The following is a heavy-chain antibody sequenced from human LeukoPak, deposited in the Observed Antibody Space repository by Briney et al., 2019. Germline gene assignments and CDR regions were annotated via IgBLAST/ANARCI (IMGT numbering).Heavy chain of an antibody. CDR1: GGSFSGYH. Sequence: PSETLSLTCAVYGGSFSGYHWSWIRQPPGKGLEWIGEINHSGSTNYNLSLKSRVTISVDTSKNQFSLKLSSVTAADTAVYYCARAVYQLQFVYYYYMDVWGKGTTVTVSS. J-gene: IGHJ6*03. CDR2: INHSGST. D-gene: IGHD2-2*01. CDR3: ARAVYQLQFVYYYYMDV. V-gene: IGHV4-34*01.